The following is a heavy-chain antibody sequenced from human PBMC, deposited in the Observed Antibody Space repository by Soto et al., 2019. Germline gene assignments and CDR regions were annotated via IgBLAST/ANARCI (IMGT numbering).Heavy chain of an antibody. J-gene: IGHJ2*01. CDR3: TTDLRGYCRGGSCYLRYFDL. CDR2: IKSKTDGGTT. Sequence: EVQLVESGGGLVKPGGSLRLSCAASGFTFSNAWMSWVRQAPGKGLEWVGRIKSKTDGGTTDYAAPVKGRFTISRDDSKNTLYLQMNSLKTEDTAVYYCTTDLRGYCRGGSCYLRYFDLWGRGTLVTVSS. CDR1: GFTFSNAW. D-gene: IGHD2-15*01. V-gene: IGHV3-15*01.